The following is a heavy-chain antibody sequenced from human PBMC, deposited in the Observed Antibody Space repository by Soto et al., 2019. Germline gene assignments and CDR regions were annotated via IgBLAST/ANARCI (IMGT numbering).Heavy chain of an antibody. V-gene: IGHV3-74*01. CDR1: GFTFSCFW. D-gene: IGHD3-10*01. J-gene: IGHJ3*02. Sequence: PGGSLRLSCAASGFTFSCFWMHWVRQAPGKGLVWVSRINSDGSGASYADFVEGRFTISRDNAKNTVYFQMNSLREEDAAVYYCIRDYGEAGSTNAFDIWGQGTMVTVSS. CDR2: INSDGSGA. CDR3: IRDYGEAGSTNAFDI.